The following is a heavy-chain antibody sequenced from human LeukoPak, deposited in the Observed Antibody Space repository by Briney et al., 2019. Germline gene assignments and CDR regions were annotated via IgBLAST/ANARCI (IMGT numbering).Heavy chain of an antibody. V-gene: IGHV1-69*13. Sequence: ASVKVSCKASGGTLSSYAISWVRQAPGQGLEWMGGIIPIFGTANYAQKFQGRVTITADESTSTAYMELSSLRSEDTAVYYCARGEFTMVRGEGGYYYYGMDVWGKGTTVTVSS. D-gene: IGHD3-10*01. CDR1: GGTLSSYA. CDR2: IIPIFGTA. J-gene: IGHJ6*04. CDR3: ARGEFTMVRGEGGYYYYGMDV.